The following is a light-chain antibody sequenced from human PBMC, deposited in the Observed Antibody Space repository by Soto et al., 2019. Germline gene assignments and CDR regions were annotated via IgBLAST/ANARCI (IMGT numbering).Light chain of an antibody. V-gene: IGKV3-20*01. CDR1: QSVSSSY. Sequence: EIVLTQSPGTLSLSPGERATLSCRASQSVSSSYLAWYQQKPGQAPRLLIYGVSSRATGIPDRFSGSGSGTDFTLTISRLEPEDFAVYYCQQYGSSWYTFGQGTKLEIK. J-gene: IGKJ2*01. CDR3: QQYGSSWYT. CDR2: GVS.